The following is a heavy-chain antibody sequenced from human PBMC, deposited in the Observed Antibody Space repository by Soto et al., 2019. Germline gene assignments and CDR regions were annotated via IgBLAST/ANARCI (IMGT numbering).Heavy chain of an antibody. Sequence: QVQLQESGPGLVKPSQTLYLTCTVSGGSISSGGYYWSWIRQHPGKGVEWIGYIYYSGSTYYNPPLQSRVTISVDASKNQFSLKLSSVTAADTAVYYCARDMEATLRSYGMDVWGQGTTVTVSS. V-gene: IGHV4-31*03. D-gene: IGHD1-26*01. CDR3: ARDMEATLRSYGMDV. J-gene: IGHJ6*02. CDR1: GGSISSGGYY. CDR2: IYYSGST.